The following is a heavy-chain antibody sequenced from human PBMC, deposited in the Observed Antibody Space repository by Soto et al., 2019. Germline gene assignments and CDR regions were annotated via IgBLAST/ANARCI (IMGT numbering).Heavy chain of an antibody. D-gene: IGHD3-22*01. Sequence: GSLRLSCAASGFTLSSYGMHWVRQAPGKGLEWVAVISYDGSNKYYADSVKGRFTISRDNSKNTLYRQMNSLRAEDTAVYYCAGYYYDSSGYYNYWGQGTLVTVSS. V-gene: IGHV3-30*03. CDR2: ISYDGSNK. J-gene: IGHJ4*02. CDR1: GFTLSSYG. CDR3: AGYYYDSSGYYNY.